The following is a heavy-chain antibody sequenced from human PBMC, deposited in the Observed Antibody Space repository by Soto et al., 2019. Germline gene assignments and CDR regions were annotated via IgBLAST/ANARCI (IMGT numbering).Heavy chain of an antibody. CDR3: ARHGNYYGPAYMDV. J-gene: IGHJ6*03. CDR1: GGSISSYY. V-gene: IGHV4-59*08. D-gene: IGHD3-10*01. CDR2: IYYSGST. Sequence: SETLSLTCTVSGGSISSYYWSWIRQPPGKGLEWIGYIYYSGSTNYNPSLKSRVTISVDTSKNQFSLKLSSLTAADTAVYYCARHGNYYGPAYMDVWGKGTTVTVSS.